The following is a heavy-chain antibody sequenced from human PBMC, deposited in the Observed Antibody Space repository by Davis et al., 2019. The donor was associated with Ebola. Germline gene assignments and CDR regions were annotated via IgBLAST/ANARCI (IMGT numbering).Heavy chain of an antibody. Sequence: PSETLSLTCAVSGGSISNSYWWSWVRQPPGKGLEWIGEIFHSGSTHYNPSLKSRVTISVDKSENHFSLKLSSVTAANTALYYCARCGSGNYEGWLYPWGQGTLVTVSS. CDR2: IFHSGST. CDR1: GGSISNSYW. CDR3: ARCGSGNYEGWLYP. D-gene: IGHD3-10*01. V-gene: IGHV4-4*02. J-gene: IGHJ5*02.